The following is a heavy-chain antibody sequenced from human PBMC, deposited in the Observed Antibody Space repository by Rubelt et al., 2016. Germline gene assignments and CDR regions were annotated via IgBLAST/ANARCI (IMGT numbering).Heavy chain of an antibody. V-gene: IGHV1-18*01. CDR3: ARDGPYYDSSGSSYYYYGMDV. Sequence: APGQGLEWMGWISAYNGNTNYAQKLQGRVTMTTDTSASTAYMELSSLRSEDTAVYYCARDGPYYDSSGSSYYYYGMDVWGQGTTVTVSS. J-gene: IGHJ6*02. D-gene: IGHD3-22*01. CDR2: ISAYNGNT.